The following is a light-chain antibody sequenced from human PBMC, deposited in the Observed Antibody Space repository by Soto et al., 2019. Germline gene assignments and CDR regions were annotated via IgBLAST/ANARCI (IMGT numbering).Light chain of an antibody. V-gene: IGKV3-20*01. CDR2: GAS. CDR1: HSVSCTY. Sequence: VLTQSPGTLSLSPGERATLSCRASHSVSCTYLAWYQQKPGQAPRLLIYGASSRATGIPDRFSGSGSGTDFTLTLSRLEPEDFAVYYCQQYGSSPPYTFGQGTKLEIK. CDR3: QQYGSSPPYT. J-gene: IGKJ2*01.